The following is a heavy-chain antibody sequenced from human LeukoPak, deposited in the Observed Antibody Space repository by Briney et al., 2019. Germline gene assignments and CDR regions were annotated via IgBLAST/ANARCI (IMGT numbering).Heavy chain of an antibody. CDR3: ARFGSVVWEGPGGY. CDR2: ISYIGST. V-gene: IGHV4-59*08. Sequence: SETLSLTCAVSDDSFSSHYWTWIRQPPGKGLEWIGYISYIGSTNYNPSLKSRVTISIDTSKNQFSLKLTSVTAADTAVYYCARFGSVVWEGPGGYWGQGTLVTVSS. CDR1: DDSFSSHY. J-gene: IGHJ4*02. D-gene: IGHD1-26*01.